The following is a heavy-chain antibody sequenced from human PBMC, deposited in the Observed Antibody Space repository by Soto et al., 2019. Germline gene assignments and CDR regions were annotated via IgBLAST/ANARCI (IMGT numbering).Heavy chain of an antibody. J-gene: IGHJ3*02. Sequence: GGSLRLSCAASGFTFSSYGMHWVRQAPGKGLEWVAVIWYDGSNKYYADSVKGRFTISRDNSKNTLYLQMDSLRAEDTAVYYCARDRRWLSPFDAFDIWGQGTMVTVSS. CDR3: ARDRRWLSPFDAFDI. CDR2: IWYDGSNK. V-gene: IGHV3-33*01. D-gene: IGHD3-22*01. CDR1: GFTFSSYG.